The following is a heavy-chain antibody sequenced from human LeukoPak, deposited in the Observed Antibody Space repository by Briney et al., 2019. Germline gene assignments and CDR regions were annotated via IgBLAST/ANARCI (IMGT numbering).Heavy chain of an antibody. J-gene: IGHJ6*03. CDR2: ISSSGSTI. Sequence: GGSLRLSCAASGFTFSSYEMNWVRQAPGKGLEWVSYISSSGSTIYYADSVKGRFTISRDNAKKSLYLQMNSLRAEDTAVYYCARSNHSGWSQTNSYYYMDVWGKGTTVTVSS. D-gene: IGHD6-19*01. V-gene: IGHV3-48*03. CDR1: GFTFSSYE. CDR3: ARSNHSGWSQTNSYYYMDV.